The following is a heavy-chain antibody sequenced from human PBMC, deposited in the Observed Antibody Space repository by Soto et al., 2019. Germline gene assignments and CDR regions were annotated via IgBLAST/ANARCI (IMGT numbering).Heavy chain of an antibody. V-gene: IGHV4-4*07. J-gene: IGHJ4*02. CDR2: VFPGGPT. D-gene: IGHD3-10*01. CDR3: ARTLSGFTYGSRQFYFDY. Sequence: SETLSLTCTVSGDPITSYFWTWLRQPAGKGLEWIGHVFPGGPTSHNSSLKSRVSMSIDTSKNQFSLTLTSVIAADTAAYYCARTLSGFTYGSRQFYFDYWGQGTLVTVSS. CDR1: GDPITSYF.